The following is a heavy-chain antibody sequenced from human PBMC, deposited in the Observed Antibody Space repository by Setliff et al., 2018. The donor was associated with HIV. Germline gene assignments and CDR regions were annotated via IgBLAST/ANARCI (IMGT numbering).Heavy chain of an antibody. D-gene: IGHD6-13*01. V-gene: IGHV4-34*01. Sequence: SETLSLTCAVHGGTFSGFYWSWVRQPPGKGLEWIGEIYHSGGTNYNPSLKSRVTISVDTSKRQFSLKLNSVTAADTAVYYCARGRGSSWYKHWGQGTLVTVSS. CDR1: GGTFSGFY. J-gene: IGHJ1*01. CDR2: IYHSGGT. CDR3: ARGRGSSWYKH.